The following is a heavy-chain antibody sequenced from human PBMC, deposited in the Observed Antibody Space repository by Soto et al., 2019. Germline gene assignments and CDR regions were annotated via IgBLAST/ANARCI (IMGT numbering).Heavy chain of an antibody. J-gene: IGHJ5*02. CDR3: ARGSITMVRGVIMWFDP. CDR2: INPGNGNT. D-gene: IGHD3-10*01. Sequence: ASVKVSCKASGYTFTSYGMNWVRQAPGRGLEWMGWINPGNGNTKYSQKFQGRVIIERDTSASTAYMELSSLRSEDTAVYYCARGSITMVRGVIMWFDPWGQGTLVTVS. V-gene: IGHV1-3*01. CDR1: GYTFTSYG.